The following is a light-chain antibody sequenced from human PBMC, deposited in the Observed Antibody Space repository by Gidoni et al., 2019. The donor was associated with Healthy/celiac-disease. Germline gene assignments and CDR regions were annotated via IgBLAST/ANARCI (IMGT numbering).Light chain of an antibody. V-gene: IGKV4-1*01. CDR2: WAS. CDR3: QQYYSTPQT. CDR1: QSVLYSSNNKTY. J-gene: IGKJ2*01. Sequence: DIVITQYTDSLAVSLGERATINCKSSQSVLYSSNNKTYLTWSQQKPGQPPKLLIYWASTRESGVPDRFSGSGSGTDFTLTISSLQAEDVAVYYCQQYYSTPQTFGQGTKLEIK.